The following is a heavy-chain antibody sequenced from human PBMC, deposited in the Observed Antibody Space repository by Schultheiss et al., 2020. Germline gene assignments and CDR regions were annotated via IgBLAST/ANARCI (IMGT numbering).Heavy chain of an antibody. CDR3: AREGSPWLRSAGIDY. CDR2: ISAYNGNT. D-gene: IGHD5-12*01. CDR1: GYTFTSYG. V-gene: IGHV1-18*01. Sequence: GGSLRLSCKASGYTFTSYGISWVRQAPGQGLEWMGWISAYNGNTNYAQKLQGRVTMTTDTSTSTAYMELRSLRSDDTAVYYCAREGSPWLRSAGIDYWGQGTLVTGYS. J-gene: IGHJ4*02.